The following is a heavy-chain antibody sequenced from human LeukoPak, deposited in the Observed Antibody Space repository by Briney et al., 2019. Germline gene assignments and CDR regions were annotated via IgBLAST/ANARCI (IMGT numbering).Heavy chain of an antibody. CDR1: GFTFSSYS. CDR2: ISNSGTYI. V-gene: IGHV3-21*01. J-gene: IGHJ4*02. CDR3: ARDFRFHDDY. Sequence: PGGSLRLSCAASGFTFSSYSMNWVRQAPGKGLEWVSSISNSGTYIYYAGAVKGRFTISRDNAKNSVYLEMNSLRVEDTAVYYCARDFRFHDDYWGQGTLVTVSS.